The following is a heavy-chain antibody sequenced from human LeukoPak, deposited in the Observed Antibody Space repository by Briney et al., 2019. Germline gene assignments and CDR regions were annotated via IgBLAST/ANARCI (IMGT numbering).Heavy chain of an antibody. CDR3: VRQPPANCSSASCYGGFDF. CDR1: GFTFSSYE. Sequence: GGSLRLSCAASGFTFSSYEMNWVRLAPGKGLEWVSYITSSASSIYYADSVKGRLTISRDNAKNSLYLQMDSLRAEDTAVYYCVRQPPANCSSASCYGGFDFWGRGTLVTVSS. J-gene: IGHJ4*02. CDR2: ITSSASSI. V-gene: IGHV3-48*03. D-gene: IGHD2-2*01.